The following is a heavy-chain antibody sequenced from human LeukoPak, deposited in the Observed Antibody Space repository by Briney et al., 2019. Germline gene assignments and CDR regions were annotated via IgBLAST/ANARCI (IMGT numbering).Heavy chain of an antibody. D-gene: IGHD3-10*01. V-gene: IGHV4-30-4*08. J-gene: IGHJ6*02. CDR1: GGSISSSSYY. CDR2: IYYSGST. CDR3: ARDTWFGEAYYGMDV. Sequence: SETLSLTCTVSGGSISSSSYYWGWIRQPPGKGLEWIGYIYYSGSTYYNPSLKSRVTISVDTSKNQFSLKLSSVTAADTAVYYCARDTWFGEAYYGMDVWGQGTTVTVSS.